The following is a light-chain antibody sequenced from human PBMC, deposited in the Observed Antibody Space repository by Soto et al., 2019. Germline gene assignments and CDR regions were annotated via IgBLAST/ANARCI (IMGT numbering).Light chain of an antibody. J-gene: IGKJ5*01. CDR3: QHRRS. CDR2: DAS. V-gene: IGKV3-11*01. Sequence: EIVLTQSPATLSLSPGERATLSCRASQSVSRYLAWYQQKPGQDPRLLIYDASNRATGIPARFSGSGSGTDFTLTISSLEPEDFAVYYCQHRRSFGQGTRLEIK. CDR1: QSVSRY.